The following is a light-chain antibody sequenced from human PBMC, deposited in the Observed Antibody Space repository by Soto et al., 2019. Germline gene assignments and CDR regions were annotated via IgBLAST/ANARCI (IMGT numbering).Light chain of an antibody. CDR2: ATS. CDR1: QSVDSSY. CDR3: QRYFASSFT. J-gene: IGKJ2*01. Sequence: EIVLTQSPGTLSLSPGERATLSCRASQSVDSSYLSWYQHKPGQAPRLLIYATSSRATGIPDRFSGSGSGTDFTLTISILEPEDFAVYYCQRYFASSFTFGQGTNLEIK. V-gene: IGKV3-20*01.